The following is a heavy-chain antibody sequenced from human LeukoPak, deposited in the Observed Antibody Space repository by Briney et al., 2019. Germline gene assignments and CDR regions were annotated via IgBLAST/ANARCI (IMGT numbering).Heavy chain of an antibody. CDR2: IYYTGST. J-gene: IGHJ3*01. Sequence: SETLSLTCSVSGASISGYYWSWIRQPPGKGLEWIGYIYYTGSTYYNPSLKSRVTISVDTSKNQFSLQLSSVTAADTAIYYCARDRSSDYNIDAFDLWGQGTLVTVSS. CDR3: ARDRSSDYNIDAFDL. D-gene: IGHD3-22*01. V-gene: IGHV4-59*01. CDR1: GASISGYY.